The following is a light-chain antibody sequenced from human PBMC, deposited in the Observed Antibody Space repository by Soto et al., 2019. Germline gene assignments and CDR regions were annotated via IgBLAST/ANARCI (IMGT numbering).Light chain of an antibody. Sequence: DIQMTQSPYTLSASVGDRVTITCRASQIITSRLAWYQEKPGKAPRLLIYEASSLESGVPSRFSGSGSGTEFTLSINNLQPEDFATYYCQQYNSYVTWTFGQGTKVDIK. V-gene: IGKV1-5*03. J-gene: IGKJ1*01. CDR1: QIITSR. CDR2: EAS. CDR3: QQYNSYVTWT.